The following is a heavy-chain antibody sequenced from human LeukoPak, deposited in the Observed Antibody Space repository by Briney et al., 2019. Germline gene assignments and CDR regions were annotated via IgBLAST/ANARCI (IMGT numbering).Heavy chain of an antibody. D-gene: IGHD5-12*01. V-gene: IGHV3-43*02. CDR2: ISGDGGST. CDR1: GFTFDDYA. J-gene: IGHJ4*02. CDR3: ATPPWLRGY. Sequence: AGRSLRLSCAASGFTFDDYAVFWVRQVPGKGLEWVSLISGDGGSTYYADSVKGRFTISRDNSKNSLYLQMNSLRTEDSALYYCATPPWLRGYWGQGTLLTVSS.